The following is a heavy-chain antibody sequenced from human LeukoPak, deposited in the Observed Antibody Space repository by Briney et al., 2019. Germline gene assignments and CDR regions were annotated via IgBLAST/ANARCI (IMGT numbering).Heavy chain of an antibody. J-gene: IGHJ5*02. V-gene: IGHV4-61*01. D-gene: IGHD6-19*01. CDR3: ARDSSGWYRWFDP. CDR2: IYYSGST. CDR1: GYSISSGYY. Sequence: SETLSLTCTVSGYSISSGYYWGWIRQPPGKGLEWIGYIYYSGSTNYNPSLKSRVTISVDTSKNQFSLKLSSVTAADTAVYYCARDSSGWYRWFDPWGQGTLVTVSS.